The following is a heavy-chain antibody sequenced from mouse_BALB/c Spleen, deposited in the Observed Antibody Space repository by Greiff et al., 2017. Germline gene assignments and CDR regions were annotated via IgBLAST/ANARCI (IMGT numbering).Heavy chain of an antibody. CDR2: ISYSGST. D-gene: IGHD2-3*01. Sequence: EVQLQESGPSLVKPSQTLSLTCSVTGDSITSGYWNWIRKFPGNKLEYMGYISYSGSTYYNPSLKSRISITRDTSKNQYYLQLNSVTTEDTATYYCARYFTYDGYSAWFAYWGQGTLVTVSA. CDR3: ARYFTYDGYSAWFAY. V-gene: IGHV3-8*02. J-gene: IGHJ3*01. CDR1: GDSITSGY.